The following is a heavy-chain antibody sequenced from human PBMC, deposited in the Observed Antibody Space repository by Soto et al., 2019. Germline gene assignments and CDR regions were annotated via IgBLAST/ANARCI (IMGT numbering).Heavy chain of an antibody. V-gene: IGHV4-39*01. CDR1: SASLSSSTYY. Sequence: SETLSLTCSVSSASLSSSTYYWSWMRQPPGRGPEWIGSIYYSGNTYYKPSLKSRVSISIDTSRNQFSLKLTSVTAADTGVYYCATSSPFHYWGPGILVTVSS. D-gene: IGHD6-6*01. J-gene: IGHJ4*02. CDR3: ATSSPFHY. CDR2: IYYSGNT.